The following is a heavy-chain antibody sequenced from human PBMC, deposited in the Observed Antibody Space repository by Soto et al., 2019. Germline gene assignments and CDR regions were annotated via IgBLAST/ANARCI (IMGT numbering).Heavy chain of an antibody. CDR3: ARDKGRYDSGMDV. Sequence: SETLSLTCTVSGGSISSYYWSWIRQPPGKGLEWIGYTFYSGSTKYNPSLKSRATISVDRSKTHFSLNLSSVTAADTAVYYCARDKGRYDSGMDVWGQGTTVTVSS. CDR2: TFYSGST. V-gene: IGHV4-59*01. J-gene: IGHJ6*02. CDR1: GGSISSYY. D-gene: IGHD3-9*01.